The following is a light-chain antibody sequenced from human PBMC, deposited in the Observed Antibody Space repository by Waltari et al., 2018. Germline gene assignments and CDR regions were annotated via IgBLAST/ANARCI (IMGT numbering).Light chain of an antibody. Sequence: QSALTQPRPVSGSPGQSVPISCAGAGSDVGDFNSVPWYQQHPGQAPKLIIFDVFKRPSGVPDRFSGSKSGTSASLTVSGLQAEDEADYYCCSYAGIWVFGGGTKLTVL. V-gene: IGLV2-11*01. CDR2: DVF. CDR1: GSDVGDFNS. J-gene: IGLJ3*02. CDR3: CSYAGIWV.